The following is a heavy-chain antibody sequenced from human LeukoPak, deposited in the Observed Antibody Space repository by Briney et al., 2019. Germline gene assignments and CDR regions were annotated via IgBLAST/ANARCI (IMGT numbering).Heavy chain of an antibody. Sequence: GGSLRLSCAASGLTFSDFWMHWVRQPPGKGLVWVALVKGDGRTTIYADSLKGRFTISRDNAKNTLYLQMNSLRADDSGVYYCATGHSYGYDYWGQGVLVTVSS. CDR1: GLTFSDFW. D-gene: IGHD5-18*01. CDR3: ATGHSYGYDY. J-gene: IGHJ4*02. CDR2: VKGDGRTT. V-gene: IGHV3-74*01.